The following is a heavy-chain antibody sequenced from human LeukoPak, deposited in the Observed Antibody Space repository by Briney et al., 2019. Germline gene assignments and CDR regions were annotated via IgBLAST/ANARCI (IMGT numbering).Heavy chain of an antibody. Sequence: GGSLRLSCAASAFTFSSYAMSWVRQAPGKGPEWVSGISFSGGSTYYADSVKGRFTISRDNSKNTLYLQMNSLRAEDTAVYYCATNGGNNPFDCWGQGTLVTVSS. CDR2: ISFSGGST. CDR3: ATNGGNNPFDC. CDR1: AFTFSSYA. V-gene: IGHV3-23*01. D-gene: IGHD4-23*01. J-gene: IGHJ4*02.